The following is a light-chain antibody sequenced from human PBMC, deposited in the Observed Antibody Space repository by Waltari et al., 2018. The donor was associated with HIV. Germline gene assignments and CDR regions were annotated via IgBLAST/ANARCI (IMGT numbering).Light chain of an antibody. CDR2: GAS. V-gene: IGKV3-20*01. J-gene: IGKJ1*01. Sequence: EIVLRQSPGTLSLSPGERATIYCRASQSVSSIYLAWYQQKLVQAPRLLIYGASSRATGMPDRFSGSGSGTDFTRTISRLEPEDFAVYYCQQYGSSPPWTFGQGTKVEIK. CDR3: QQYGSSPPWT. CDR1: QSVSSIY.